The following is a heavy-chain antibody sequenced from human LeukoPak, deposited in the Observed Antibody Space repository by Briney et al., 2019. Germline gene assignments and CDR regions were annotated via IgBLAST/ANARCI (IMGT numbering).Heavy chain of an antibody. D-gene: IGHD6-6*01. Sequence: GSLRLSCEASGFTFSSHTMSWVRQAPGKGLEWVSAIGGSGDSTYYADSVKGRFTISRDNSQNTLYLQMNSLRAEDTAVYYCAKDPLEQLSTIYFQNWGQGTLVTVSS. V-gene: IGHV3-23*01. J-gene: IGHJ1*01. CDR2: IGGSGDST. CDR1: GFTFSSHT. CDR3: AKDPLEQLSTIYFQN.